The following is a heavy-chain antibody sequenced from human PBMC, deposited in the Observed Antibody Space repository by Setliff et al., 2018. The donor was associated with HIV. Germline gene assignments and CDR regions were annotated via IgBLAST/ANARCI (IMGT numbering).Heavy chain of an antibody. V-gene: IGHV3-30*02. Sequence: GGSLRLSCAASGFTFSSYGMHWVRQAPGKGLEWVAFIRYDGSNKYYADSVKGRFTISRDNSKNTVNLQMNSLRTEDTALYYCAKGLGGGSYGNWAYGMDVGGQGTAVTVSS. CDR2: IRYDGSNK. J-gene: IGHJ6*02. CDR1: GFTFSSYG. CDR3: AKGLGGGSYGNWAYGMDV. D-gene: IGHD4-17*01.